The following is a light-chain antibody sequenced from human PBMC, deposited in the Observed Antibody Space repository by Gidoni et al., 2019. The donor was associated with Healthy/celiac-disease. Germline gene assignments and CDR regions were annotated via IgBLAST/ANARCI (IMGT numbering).Light chain of an antibody. CDR3: QQYYSYPRLT. Sequence: ALRITQSPSSLSASTGDRVTITCRASQGISSYLAWYQPKPGKAPTRMIDAASTLQSGVPSRFSGSGSGTDFTLTISCLQSEDFASYYCQQYYSYPRLTFGPGTKVDIK. CDR1: QGISSY. V-gene: IGKV1-8*01. CDR2: AAS. J-gene: IGKJ3*01.